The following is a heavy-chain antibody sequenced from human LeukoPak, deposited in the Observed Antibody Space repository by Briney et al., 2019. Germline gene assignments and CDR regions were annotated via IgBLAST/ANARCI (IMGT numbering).Heavy chain of an antibody. CDR3: ARAAYYYDSSGFGDY. D-gene: IGHD3-22*01. CDR2: ISSSSSYI. J-gene: IGHJ4*02. Sequence: PGGSLRLSCAASGFTFSSYSMNWVRQAPGKGLEWVSSISSSSSYIYYADSVKGRFTISRDNAKNSLYLQMSSLRAEDTAVYYCARAAYYYDSSGFGDYWGQGTLVTVSS. CDR1: GFTFSSYS. V-gene: IGHV3-21*01.